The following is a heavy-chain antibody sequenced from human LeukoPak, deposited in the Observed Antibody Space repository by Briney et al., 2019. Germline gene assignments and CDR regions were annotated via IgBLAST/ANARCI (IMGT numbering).Heavy chain of an antibody. CDR1: GYTFTAYY. V-gene: IGHV1-2*02. J-gene: IGHJ3*02. D-gene: IGHD6-13*01. CDR2: IYPKSSDT. Sequence: SVKVSCKASGYTFTAYYLHWVRQAPGQGLEWMGYIYPKSSDTNYAQNFQGRVTMTMDTSISTVYMELSRLTSDDTAVYYCARDEAAAKTNALDIWSQGTKVTVSS. CDR3: ARDEAAAKTNALDI.